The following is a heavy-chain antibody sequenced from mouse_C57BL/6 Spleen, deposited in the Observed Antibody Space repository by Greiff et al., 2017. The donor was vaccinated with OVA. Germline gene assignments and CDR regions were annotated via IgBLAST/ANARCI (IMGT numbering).Heavy chain of an antibody. J-gene: IGHJ3*01. CDR3: AIYYDYDGAPGFAY. V-gene: IGHV1-82*01. CDR1: GYAFSSSW. D-gene: IGHD2-4*01. CDR2: IYPGDGDT. Sequence: QVQLQQSGPELVKPGASVKISCKASGYAFSSSWMNWVKQRPGKGLEWIGRIYPGDGDTNYNGKFKGKATLTADKSSSTAYMQLSSLTSEDSAVYFCAIYYDYDGAPGFAYWGQGTLVTVSA.